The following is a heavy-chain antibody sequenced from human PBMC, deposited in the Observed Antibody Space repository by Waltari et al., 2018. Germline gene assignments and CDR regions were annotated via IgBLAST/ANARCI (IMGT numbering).Heavy chain of an antibody. V-gene: IGHV3-23*01. Sequence: EVQRLESGGGLVQPGGSLRLSCAASGFTFSSYAMSWVRQAPGKGLAWDSAISGSGGSTYYADSVMGRFNISRDNSKNTLYLQMTSLRAEVTAVYYCAKRSGYDFWSGYVDYWGQGTLVTVSS. J-gene: IGHJ4*02. CDR3: AKRSGYDFWSGYVDY. D-gene: IGHD3-3*01. CDR2: ISGSGGST. CDR1: GFTFSSYA.